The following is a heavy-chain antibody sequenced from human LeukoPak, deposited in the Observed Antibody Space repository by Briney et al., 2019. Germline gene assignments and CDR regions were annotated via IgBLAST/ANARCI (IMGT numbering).Heavy chain of an antibody. CDR3: ARGSRRSSSSPFDY. CDR1: GGSISSSSYY. CDR2: INHSGST. D-gene: IGHD6-6*01. J-gene: IGHJ4*02. Sequence: SETLSLTCTVSGGSISSSSYYWSWIRQPPGKGLEWIGEINHSGSTNYNPSLKSRVTISVDTSKNQFSLKLSSVTAADTAVYYCARGSRRSSSSPFDYWGQGTLVTVSS. V-gene: IGHV4-39*07.